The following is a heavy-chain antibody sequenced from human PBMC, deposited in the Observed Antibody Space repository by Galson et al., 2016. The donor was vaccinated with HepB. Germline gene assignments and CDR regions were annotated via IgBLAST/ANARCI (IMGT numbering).Heavy chain of an antibody. V-gene: IGHV5-51*01. Sequence: QSGAEVKKPGESLKISCKGSGYSFTSYWIGWVRQMPGKGLEWMGIIYPGDSDTRYSPSFQGKVTISADKSISTAYLQWSSLKASDTATYYFARKALGGIAFAGNKWFDPWGQGTLVTVSS. D-gene: IGHD6-19*01. CDR2: IYPGDSDT. CDR1: GYSFTSYW. CDR3: ARKALGGIAFAGNKWFDP. J-gene: IGHJ5*02.